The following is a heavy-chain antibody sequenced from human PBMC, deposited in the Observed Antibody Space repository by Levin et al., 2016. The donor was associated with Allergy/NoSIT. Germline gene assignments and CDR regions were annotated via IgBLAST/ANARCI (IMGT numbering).Heavy chain of an antibody. J-gene: IGHJ6*02. V-gene: IGHV1-24*01. CDR3: ATYLEYSSSSALNYYGMDV. CDR1: GYTLTELS. CDR2: FDPEDGET. Sequence: ASVKVSCKVSGYTLTELSMHWVRQAPGKGLERMGGFDPEDGETIYAQKFQGRVTMTEDTSTDTAYMELSSLRSEDTAVYYCATYLEYSSSSALNYYGMDVWGQGTTVTVSS. D-gene: IGHD6-6*01.